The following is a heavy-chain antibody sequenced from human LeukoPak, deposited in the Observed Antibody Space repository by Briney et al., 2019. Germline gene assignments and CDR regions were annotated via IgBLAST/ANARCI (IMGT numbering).Heavy chain of an antibody. CDR1: GFTFSSYG. J-gene: IGHJ4*02. Sequence: GGSLRLSCAASGFTFSSYGMHWVRQAPGKGLEWVAVISYDGSNKYYADSVKGRFTISRDNSKNTLYLQMNSLRAEDSAVYYCAKARSWTTVTIDYWGQGTLVTVSS. V-gene: IGHV3-30*18. CDR2: ISYDGSNK. D-gene: IGHD4-17*01. CDR3: AKARSWTTVTIDY.